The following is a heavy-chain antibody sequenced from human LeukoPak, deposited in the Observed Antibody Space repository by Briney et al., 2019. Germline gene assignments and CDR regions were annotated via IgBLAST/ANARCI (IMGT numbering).Heavy chain of an antibody. CDR3: ARGAYYKNYYYYYYMDV. J-gene: IGHJ6*03. V-gene: IGHV1-2*02. CDR2: INPNSGGT. D-gene: IGHD3-10*01. CDR1: GYTFTSYY. Sequence: GASVKVSCKASGYTFTSYYMHWVRQAPGQGLGWMGWINPNSGGTNYAQKFQGRVTMTRDTSISTAYMELSRLRSDDTAVYYCARGAYYKNYYYYYYMDVWGKGTTVTVSS.